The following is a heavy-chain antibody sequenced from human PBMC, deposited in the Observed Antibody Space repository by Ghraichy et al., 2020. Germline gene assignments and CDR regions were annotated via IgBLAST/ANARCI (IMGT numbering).Heavy chain of an antibody. CDR2: ITASGDNT. D-gene: IGHD1/OR15-1a*01. Sequence: LSLTCAASGFTFSSYALIWVRQAPGKGLEWVSGITASGDNTYFADSVKGRFTISRDNSNNALYLQMNSLRVEDSAVYYCAKDMVGEQRRDAFDIWGQGTTVTVSS. CDR3: AKDMVGEQRRDAFDI. V-gene: IGHV3-23*01. CDR1: GFTFSSYA. J-gene: IGHJ3*02.